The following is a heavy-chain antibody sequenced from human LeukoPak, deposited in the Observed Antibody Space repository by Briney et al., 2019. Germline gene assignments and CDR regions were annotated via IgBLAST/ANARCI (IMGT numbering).Heavy chain of an antibody. D-gene: IGHD1-26*01. Sequence: PGGSLRLSCAASGFTFSSYGMHWVRQAPGKGLEWVAFIRYDGSNKYYADSVKGRFTISRDNSKNTLYLQMNSLRAEDTAVYYCAKDLFRGSYYGGFDYWGQGTLVTVSS. J-gene: IGHJ4*02. CDR2: IRYDGSNK. CDR1: GFTFSSYG. V-gene: IGHV3-30*02. CDR3: AKDLFRGSYYGGFDY.